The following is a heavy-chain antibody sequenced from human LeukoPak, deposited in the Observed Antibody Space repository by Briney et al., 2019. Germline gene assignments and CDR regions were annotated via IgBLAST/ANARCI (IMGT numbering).Heavy chain of an antibody. D-gene: IGHD1-26*01. Sequence: GESLKISCKASGYSFTSYWIGWVRQMPGKGLKWMGIIYPGDSDARYSPSFQGHVTISADKSISTAYLQWSSLKASDTAMYYCARRRDLYSGSYYPFDYWGQGTLVTVSS. CDR2: IYPGDSDA. V-gene: IGHV5-51*01. J-gene: IGHJ4*02. CDR1: GYSFTSYW. CDR3: ARRRDLYSGSYYPFDY.